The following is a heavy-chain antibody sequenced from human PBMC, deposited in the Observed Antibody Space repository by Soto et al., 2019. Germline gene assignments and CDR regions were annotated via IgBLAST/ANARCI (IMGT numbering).Heavy chain of an antibody. J-gene: IGHJ4*02. CDR2: VGSSSSNI. Sequence: EVQLVESGGGLVQPGGSLRLSCAASGFTFSSFGMNWVRQAPGKGLEWISYVGSSSSNIYYADSVKGRFTISRDNAKSSLYLQMNSLRAEDTAVYYCAKAQSWYFDYWGQGTLATVSS. D-gene: IGHD3-16*02. V-gene: IGHV3-48*01. CDR3: AKAQSWYFDY. CDR1: GFTFSSFG.